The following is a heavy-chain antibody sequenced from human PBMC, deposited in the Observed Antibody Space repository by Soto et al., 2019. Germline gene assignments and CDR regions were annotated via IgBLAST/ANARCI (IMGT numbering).Heavy chain of an antibody. Sequence: ASVKVSYKASGYPFTSYGISWVRQAPGQGLEWMGWISACNGNTNYAQKLQGRVTMTTDTSTSTAYMELRSLRSDDTAVYYCARVVLRYFDSWGQGTMVTVSS. CDR1: GYPFTSYG. CDR3: ARVVLRYFDS. V-gene: IGHV1-18*01. D-gene: IGHD3-9*01. J-gene: IGHJ4*02. CDR2: ISACNGNT.